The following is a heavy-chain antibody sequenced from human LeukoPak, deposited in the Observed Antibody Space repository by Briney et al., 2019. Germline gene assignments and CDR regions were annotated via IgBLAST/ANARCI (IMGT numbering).Heavy chain of an antibody. CDR2: MYNSVST. D-gene: IGHD2-21*02. V-gene: IGHV4-59*01. CDR1: GDSISSNY. Sequence: PSETLSLTCSVSGDSISSNYWSWIRQPPGKGLEWIGYMYNSVSTNYNPSLKSRVTISVDTSKNQFSLMLTSVTAADTAVYLCARGAGRCGGDCYSSDSWGQGTLVTVSS. J-gene: IGHJ4*02. CDR3: ARGAGRCGGDCYSSDS.